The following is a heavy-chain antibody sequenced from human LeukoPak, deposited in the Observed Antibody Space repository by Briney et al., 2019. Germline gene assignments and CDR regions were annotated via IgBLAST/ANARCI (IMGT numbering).Heavy chain of an antibody. CDR3: ARAVFWSGYYDY. D-gene: IGHD3-3*01. V-gene: IGHV3-74*01. CDR2: INTYGSPT. J-gene: IGHJ4*02. CDR1: GFPLSGYW. Sequence: GESLRLSCTASGFPLSGYWMHWVRQAPGKGLVWVSRINTYGSPTDYADSVTGRLTISRDNAKNTLYLQMNSLRDEDTAVYYCARAVFWSGYYDYWGQGTLVTVSS.